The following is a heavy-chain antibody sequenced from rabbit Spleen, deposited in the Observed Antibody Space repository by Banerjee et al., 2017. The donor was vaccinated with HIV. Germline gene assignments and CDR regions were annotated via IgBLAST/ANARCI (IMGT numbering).Heavy chain of an antibody. CDR3: ARDAGTSFSTYGMDL. Sequence: QSLEESGGALVKPGASLTLTCTASGFSFSSSYWICWARQAPGKGLEWIACIYAGSSGSTYDATWAKGRFTISKTSSTTVTLQMTSLTAADTATYFCARDAGTSFSTYGMDLWGPGTLVTVS. V-gene: IGHV1S40*01. J-gene: IGHJ6*01. CDR1: GFSFSSSYW. D-gene: IGHD8-1*01. CDR2: IYAGSSGST.